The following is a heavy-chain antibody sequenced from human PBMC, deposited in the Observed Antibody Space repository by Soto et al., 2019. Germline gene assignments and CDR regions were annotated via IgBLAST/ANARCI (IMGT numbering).Heavy chain of an antibody. CDR1: GFTFSSYA. Sequence: GGSLRLSCAASGFTFSSYAMSWVRQAPGKGLEWVSAISGSGGSTYYADSVRGRFTISRDNSKNTLYLQMNSLRAEDTAVYYCAKGDDFWSGYPPVFDYWGQGTLVTVSS. J-gene: IGHJ4*02. CDR3: AKGDDFWSGYPPVFDY. CDR2: ISGSGGST. D-gene: IGHD3-3*01. V-gene: IGHV3-23*01.